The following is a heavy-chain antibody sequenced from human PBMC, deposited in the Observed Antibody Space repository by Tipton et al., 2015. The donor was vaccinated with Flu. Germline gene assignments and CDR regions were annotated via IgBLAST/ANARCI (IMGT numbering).Heavy chain of an antibody. J-gene: IGHJ5*02. CDR1: GGSINSVLYY. Sequence: LRLSCTVSGGSINSVLYYWGWVRRPPGKGLEWIGTIHHSGTTYYNPSLKSRLTISVDTSNNQFSLRLNSVTAADTAVYYCARRDYSNYVSDPKNWFDPWGQGNLVTVSS. CDR2: IHHSGTT. D-gene: IGHD4-11*01. CDR3: ARRDYSNYVSDPKNWFDP. V-gene: IGHV4-39*07.